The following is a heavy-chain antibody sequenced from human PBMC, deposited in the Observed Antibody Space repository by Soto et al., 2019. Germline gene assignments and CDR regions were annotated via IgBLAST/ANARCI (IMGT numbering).Heavy chain of an antibody. D-gene: IGHD3-16*02. V-gene: IGHV4-34*01. CDR3: ARLKGDNVWGTYRYLDL. Sequence: LSLTCGLSGAAFSDYTWSWVRQAPGGGLHWIGEVNRGGRTKYSPSLERRLTISVDPSRNQVSLELRAVTAADTAIYYCARLKGDNVWGTYRYLDLWGQGTLVTVSS. CDR2: VNRGGRT. J-gene: IGHJ5*02. CDR1: GAAFSDYT.